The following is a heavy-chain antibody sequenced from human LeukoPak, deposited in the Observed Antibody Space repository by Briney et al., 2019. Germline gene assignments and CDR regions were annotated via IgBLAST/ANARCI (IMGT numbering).Heavy chain of an antibody. D-gene: IGHD3-10*01. Sequence: PGGSLRLSCAASGYTFSSYWMSWVRQAPGKGLKWVANINPDGSEKHYMDSVEGRFTISRDNAENSLYLQMNSLRAEDTAVYYCGRDSHYMALDSWGQGTLVTVSS. V-gene: IGHV3-7*01. J-gene: IGHJ4*02. CDR2: INPDGSEK. CDR3: GRDSHYMALDS. CDR1: GYTFSSYW.